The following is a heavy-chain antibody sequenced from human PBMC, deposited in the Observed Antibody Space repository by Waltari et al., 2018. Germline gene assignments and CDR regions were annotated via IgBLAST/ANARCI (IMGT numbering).Heavy chain of an antibody. V-gene: IGHV4-34*01. D-gene: IGHD2-15*01. Sequence: QVQLQQWGAGLLKPSETLSLTCAVYGGSFSGYYWSWIRQPPGKGREWIGEIKHRGSTNPNPYLSGRVTISVDTAKNQFSLKLSSVTAADTAVYYCSRGRIVVVVAATGYYYYYMDVWGKGTTVTVSS. CDR3: SRGRIVVVVAATGYYYYYMDV. CDR1: GGSFSGYY. CDR2: IKHRGST. J-gene: IGHJ6*03.